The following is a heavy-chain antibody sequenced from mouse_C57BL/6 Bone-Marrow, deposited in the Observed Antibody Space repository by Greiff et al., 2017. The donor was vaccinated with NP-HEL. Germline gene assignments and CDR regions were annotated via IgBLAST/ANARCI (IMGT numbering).Heavy chain of an antibody. CDR2: IDPETGGT. CDR1: GYTFTDYE. CDR3: TIKALDDYDERDYYAMDY. D-gene: IGHD2-4*01. J-gene: IGHJ4*01. V-gene: IGHV1-15*01. Sequence: QVQLQQSGAELVRPGASVTLSCKASGYTFTDYEMHWVKQTPVHGLEWIGAIDPETGGTAYNQKFKGKAILTADKSSSTAYMELRSLTSEDSAFYYCTIKALDDYDERDYYAMDYWGQGTSVTVSS.